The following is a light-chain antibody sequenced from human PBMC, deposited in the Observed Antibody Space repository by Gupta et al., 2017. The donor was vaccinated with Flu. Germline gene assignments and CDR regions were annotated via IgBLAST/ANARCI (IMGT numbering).Light chain of an antibody. Sequence: DIQMTQSPSSLSASVGDRVTITCQASQDISNYLNWYQQQPGKDPKLLTYDASNLVTGVPSMFSGSGSGTDFTFTISSLQPEDIATYYCQQYDNLPSITFGQGTRLEIK. CDR2: DAS. V-gene: IGKV1-33*01. CDR1: QDISNY. CDR3: QQYDNLPSIT. J-gene: IGKJ5*01.